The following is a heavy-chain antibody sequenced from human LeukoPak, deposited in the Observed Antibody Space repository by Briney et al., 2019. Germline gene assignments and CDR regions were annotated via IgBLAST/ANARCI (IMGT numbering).Heavy chain of an antibody. CDR1: GGTFSSYA. CDR2: IIPIFGTA. V-gene: IGHV1-69*13. CDR3: ARLQFQVYYYYYMDV. Sequence: SVKVSCKASGGTFSSYAISWVRQAPGQGLEWMGGIIPIFGTANYAQKFQGRVTIAADESTSTAYMELSSLRSEDTAVYYCARLQFQVYYYYYMDVWGKGTTVTVSS. D-gene: IGHD4-11*01. J-gene: IGHJ6*03.